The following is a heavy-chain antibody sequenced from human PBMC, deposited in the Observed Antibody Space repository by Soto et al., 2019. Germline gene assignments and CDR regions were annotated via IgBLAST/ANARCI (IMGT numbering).Heavy chain of an antibody. V-gene: IGHV4-30-2*01. CDR3: ARRHGSCFDY. CDR1: GGSISSGGYS. CDR2: IYHSGST. J-gene: IGHJ4*02. Sequence: PSETLSLTCGVSGGSISSGGYSLSWIRQPPGKGLEWIGYIYHSGSTYYNPSLKSRVTISVDRAKNQFPLKLSSVTAADTAVYYGARRHGSCFDYWGQGTLVTVSS.